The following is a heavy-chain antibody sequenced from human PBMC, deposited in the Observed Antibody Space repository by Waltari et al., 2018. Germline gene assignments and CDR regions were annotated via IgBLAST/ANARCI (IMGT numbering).Heavy chain of an antibody. CDR2: INTNTHNP. CDR1: GYPFAVHA. D-gene: IGHD3-16*01. Sequence: QVQLVRSGSELKKTVASVKDFCKPYGYPFAVHAINWGRQAPGQGLQFLGWINTNTHNPVYARGFTGRFVFSLDTSISTAYMEIRSLKTEDTAVYYCARELLGGGTFDSWGQGTLVSVSS. CDR3: ARELLGGGTFDS. V-gene: IGHV7-4-1*01. J-gene: IGHJ4*02.